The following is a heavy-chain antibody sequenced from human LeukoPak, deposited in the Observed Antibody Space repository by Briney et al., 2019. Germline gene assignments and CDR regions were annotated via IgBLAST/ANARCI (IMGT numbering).Heavy chain of an antibody. CDR2: ISSSGSTI. CDR3: ARDDAIGAFDI. Sequence: GGSLRLSRAASGFTFSSYEMNWVRQAPGKGLEWVSYISSSGSTIYYADSVKGRFTISRDNAKNSLYLQMNSLRAEDTAVYYCARDDAIGAFDIWGQGTMVTVSS. CDR1: GFTFSSYE. V-gene: IGHV3-48*03. D-gene: IGHD2-8*01. J-gene: IGHJ3*02.